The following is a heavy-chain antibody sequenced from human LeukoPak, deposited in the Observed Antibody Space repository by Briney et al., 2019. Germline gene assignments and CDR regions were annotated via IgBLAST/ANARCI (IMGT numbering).Heavy chain of an antibody. Sequence: SETLSLTCTVSGGSISSYYWSWIRQPPGKGLEWIGYIYYSWSTNYNPSLKSRVTISVDTSKNQFSLKLSSMTAADTAVYYCAREINWFDPWGQGTLVTVSS. V-gene: IGHV4-59*01. J-gene: IGHJ5*02. CDR2: IYYSWST. CDR1: GGSISSYY. CDR3: AREINWFDP.